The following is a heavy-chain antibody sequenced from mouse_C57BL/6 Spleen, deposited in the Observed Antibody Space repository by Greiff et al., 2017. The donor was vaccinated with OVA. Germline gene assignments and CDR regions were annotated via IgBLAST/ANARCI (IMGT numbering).Heavy chain of an antibody. Sequence: QVQLKESGAELVKPGASVKISCKASGYAFSSYWMNWVKQRPGKGLEWIGQIYPGDGDTNYNGKFKGKASLTADKSSSTAYMQLSSLTSEDSAVYFCARSSSGYDFDYWGQGTTLTVSS. J-gene: IGHJ2*01. CDR3: ARSSSGYDFDY. CDR1: GYAFSSYW. CDR2: IYPGDGDT. V-gene: IGHV1-80*01. D-gene: IGHD3-2*02.